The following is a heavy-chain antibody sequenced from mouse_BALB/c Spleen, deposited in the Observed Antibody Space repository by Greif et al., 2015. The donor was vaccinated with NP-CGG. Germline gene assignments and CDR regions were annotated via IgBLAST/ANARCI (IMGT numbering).Heavy chain of an antibody. CDR3: TRSPIHYYGSSYGYFDV. D-gene: IGHD1-1*01. V-gene: IGHV1S81*02. CDR2: INPSNGGT. CDR1: GYTFTSYY. J-gene: IGHJ1*01. Sequence: QVQLQQPGAELVKPGASVKLSCKASGYTFTSYYMYWVKQRPGQGLEWIGEINPSNGGTNFNEKFKSKATLTVDKFSSTAYMQLSSLTSEDSAVYYCTRSPIHYYGSSYGYFDVWGAGTTVTVSS.